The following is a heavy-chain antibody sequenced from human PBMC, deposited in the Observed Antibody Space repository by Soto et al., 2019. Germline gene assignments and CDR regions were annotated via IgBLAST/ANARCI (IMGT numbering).Heavy chain of an antibody. CDR1: GFTFSSYA. Sequence: QVQLVESGGGVVQAGRSLRLSCAASGFTFSSYAMHWVRQAPGKGLEWVAVISYDGSNKYYADSVKGRFTISRDNSKNTLYLQMNSLRAEDTAVYYCARDLYEMATIGTLDYWGQGTLVTVSS. J-gene: IGHJ4*02. D-gene: IGHD5-12*01. V-gene: IGHV3-30-3*01. CDR2: ISYDGSNK. CDR3: ARDLYEMATIGTLDY.